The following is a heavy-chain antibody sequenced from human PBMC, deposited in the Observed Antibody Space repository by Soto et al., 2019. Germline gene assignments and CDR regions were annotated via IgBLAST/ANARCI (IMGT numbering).Heavy chain of an antibody. CDR2: ISYDGSNK. CDR3: ARDYLGYYDSSGYFGRMDV. V-gene: IGHV3-30-3*01. J-gene: IGHJ6*02. CDR1: GFTFSSYA. Sequence: GGSLRLSCAASGFTFSSYAMHWVRQAPGKGLEWVAVISYDGSNKYYADSVKGRFTISRDNSKNTLYLQMNSLRAEDTAVYYCARDYLGYYDSSGYFGRMDVWGQGTTVTVSS. D-gene: IGHD3-22*01.